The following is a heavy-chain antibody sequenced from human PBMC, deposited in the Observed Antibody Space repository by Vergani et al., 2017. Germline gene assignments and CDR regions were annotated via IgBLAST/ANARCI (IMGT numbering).Heavy chain of an antibody. CDR2: ISGSGGST. CDR3: AKDRALIVVVPAAKTWGY. J-gene: IGHJ4*02. D-gene: IGHD2-2*01. CDR1: GFTFSSYA. Sequence: EVQLLESGGGLVQPGGSLRLSCAASGFTFSSYAMSWVRQAPGKGLEWVSAISGSGGSTYYADSVKGRFTISRDNSKNTLYLQMNSLRAEDTAVYYCAKDRALIVVVPAAKTWGYWGQGTLVTVSS. V-gene: IGHV3-23*01.